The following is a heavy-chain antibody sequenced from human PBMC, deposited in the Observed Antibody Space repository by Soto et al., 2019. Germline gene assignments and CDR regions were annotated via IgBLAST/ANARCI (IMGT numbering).Heavy chain of an antibody. CDR2: IYYSGST. D-gene: IGHD3-22*01. CDR3: ASTMIVDGMDV. J-gene: IGHJ6*02. CDR1: GGSISSYY. Sequence: PSETLSLTCTVSGGSISSYYWSWIRQPPGKGLEWIGYIYYSGSTNYNPSLKSRVTISVDPSKNQFSLKLSSVTAADTAVYYCASTMIVDGMDVWGQGTTVTVSS. V-gene: IGHV4-59*01.